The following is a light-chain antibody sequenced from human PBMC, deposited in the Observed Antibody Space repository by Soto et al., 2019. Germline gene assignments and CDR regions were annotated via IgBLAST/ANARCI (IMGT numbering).Light chain of an antibody. V-gene: IGKV3-15*01. CDR2: GAS. Sequence: EIVMTQSPATLSVSPGERATLACRASQSVYNNLAWYQQKPGQAPRLLIYGASTRATGIPDRFSGSGSGTEFTLTITRLEPEDFAVYYCQQYGSSPRTFGQGTKVDIK. CDR1: QSVYNN. J-gene: IGKJ1*01. CDR3: QQYGSSPRT.